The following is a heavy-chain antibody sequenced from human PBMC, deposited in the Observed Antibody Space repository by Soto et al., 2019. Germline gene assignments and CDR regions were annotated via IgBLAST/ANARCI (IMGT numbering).Heavy chain of an antibody. CDR2: IYSGGYT. J-gene: IGHJ4*02. CDR1: GFSVSNNH. Sequence: EVQLVESGGGLIQPGGSLTLSCAASGFSVSNNHMNWVRQPPGKGLEWVSLIYSGGYTYYADSVKGRFTISRDNSKNTLFLQMDSLRVEDTAVYFCAKETVGPFDYWGQGDLVTVSS. CDR3: AKETVGPFDY. D-gene: IGHD4-4*01. V-gene: IGHV3-53*01.